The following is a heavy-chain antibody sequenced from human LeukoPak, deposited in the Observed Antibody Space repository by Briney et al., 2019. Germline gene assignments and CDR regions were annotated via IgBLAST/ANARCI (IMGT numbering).Heavy chain of an antibody. CDR3: AKFAYGSGGPWFDP. D-gene: IGHD3-10*01. V-gene: IGHV3-23*01. CDR2: ISGSGGST. Sequence: PGGSLRLSCAASGFTFSSYGMSWVRQAPGKGLEWVSAISGSGGSTYYADSVKGRFTISRDNSKNTLYLQMNSQRDEDAAIYYCAKFAYGSGGPWFDPWGQGTLVTVSS. CDR1: GFTFSSYG. J-gene: IGHJ5*02.